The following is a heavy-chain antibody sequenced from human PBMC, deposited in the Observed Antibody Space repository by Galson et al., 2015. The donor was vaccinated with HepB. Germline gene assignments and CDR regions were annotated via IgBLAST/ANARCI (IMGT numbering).Heavy chain of an antibody. D-gene: IGHD5-12*01. CDR2: ISGGRKTI. J-gene: IGHJ4*02. CDR3: VRDGRRGYDMDY. CDR1: GFRFSVHS. V-gene: IGHV3-48*01. Sequence: SLRLSCAASGFRFSVHSMNWVRQAPGKGLQWVSYISGGRKTILYADSVKGRFTISRDNGKNSLYLQMSSLRADDTALYYCVRDGRRGYDMDYWGQGTLVTVSS.